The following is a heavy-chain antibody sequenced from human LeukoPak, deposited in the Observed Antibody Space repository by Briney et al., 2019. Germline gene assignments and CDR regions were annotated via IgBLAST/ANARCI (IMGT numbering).Heavy chain of an antibody. V-gene: IGHV3-11*01. J-gene: IGHJ3*02. CDR3: ASFPDYYDSSGPYAFDI. CDR1: GFTFSDYY. Sequence: KPGGSLRLSCAASGFTFSDYYMSWIRQAPGKGLEWVSYISSSGSTIYYADSVKGRFTISRDNAKNSLDLQMNSLGAEDTAVYYCASFPDYYDSSGPYAFDIWGQGTMVTVSS. D-gene: IGHD3-22*01. CDR2: ISSSGSTI.